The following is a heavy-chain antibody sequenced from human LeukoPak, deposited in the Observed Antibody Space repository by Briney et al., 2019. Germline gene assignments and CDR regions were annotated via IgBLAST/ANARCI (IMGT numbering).Heavy chain of an antibody. J-gene: IGHJ3*02. CDR2: INTNTGNP. CDR3: ARTPRIYYDDRMDI. V-gene: IGHV7-4-1*02. Sequence: ASVKVSCKASGYTFTSYAMNWVRQAPGQGLEWMGWINTNTGNPTYAQGFTGRFVFSLDTSVSTAYLQISSLKAEDTALYYCARTPRIYYDDRMDIWGQGTMVTVSS. CDR1: GYTFTSYA. D-gene: IGHD3-22*01.